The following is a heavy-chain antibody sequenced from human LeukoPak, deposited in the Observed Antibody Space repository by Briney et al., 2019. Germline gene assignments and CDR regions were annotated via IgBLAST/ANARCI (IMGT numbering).Heavy chain of an antibody. CDR1: GFTFSSYA. D-gene: IGHD3-3*01. J-gene: IGHJ4*02. CDR3: AKDWYYDFWSGSNPLDY. CDR2: ISGSGGST. Sequence: GGSLRLSCAASGFTFSSYAMSWVRQAPGKGLEWVSAISGSGGSTYYADSVKGRFTISRDNSKNTLYLQMNSLRAEDTAVYYCAKDWYYDFWSGSNPLDYWGQGTLVTVSS. V-gene: IGHV3-23*01.